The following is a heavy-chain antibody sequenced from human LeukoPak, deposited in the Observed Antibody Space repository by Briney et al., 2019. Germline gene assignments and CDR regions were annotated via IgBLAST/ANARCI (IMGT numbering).Heavy chain of an antibody. V-gene: IGHV4-38-2*02. Sequence: SETLSLTCTVSGYSISSDYYWGWIRQPPGKGLEWIGSVHHSGRTYYNPSLKSRVTISVDTSKNQFSLKLSSVTAADTAVYYCARLRSTYWYFDLWGRGTLVTVSS. CDR1: GYSISSDYY. CDR2: VHHSGRT. J-gene: IGHJ2*01. D-gene: IGHD4-17*01. CDR3: ARLRSTYWYFDL.